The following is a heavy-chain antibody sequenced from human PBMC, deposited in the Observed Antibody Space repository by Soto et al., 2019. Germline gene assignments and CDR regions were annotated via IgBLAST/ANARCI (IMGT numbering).Heavy chain of an antibody. Sequence: QVQLVESGGGVVQPGRSLRLSCVASGITLSSYGMHWVRQAPGKGLEWVAVIWYDGSNKYYADSVKGRFTISRDNSKNTLYLQMNSLRAEDTAVYYCARDLGSGEEFDPWGQGTLVTVSS. CDR3: ARDLGSGEEFDP. J-gene: IGHJ5*02. D-gene: IGHD3-10*01. V-gene: IGHV3-33*01. CDR2: IWYDGSNK. CDR1: GITLSSYG.